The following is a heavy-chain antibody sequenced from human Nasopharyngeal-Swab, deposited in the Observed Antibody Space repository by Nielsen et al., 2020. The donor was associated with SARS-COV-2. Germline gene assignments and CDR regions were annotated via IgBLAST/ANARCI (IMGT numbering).Heavy chain of an antibody. V-gene: IGHV3-30*03. Sequence: GESLKFSCSASGFTFCNYAMSWVRQAPGKGLEWVAVISYDGSNKYYADSVKGRFTISRDNAKNSLYLQMNSLRDEDTAVYYCARSGVIVIGDYWGQGTLVTVSS. J-gene: IGHJ4*02. D-gene: IGHD3-16*02. CDR1: GFTFCNYA. CDR2: ISYDGSNK. CDR3: ARSGVIVIGDY.